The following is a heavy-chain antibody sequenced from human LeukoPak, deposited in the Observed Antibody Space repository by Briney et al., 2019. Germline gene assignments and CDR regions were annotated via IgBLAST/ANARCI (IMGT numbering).Heavy chain of an antibody. J-gene: IGHJ4*02. CDR3: ARKQRFCSSSTCRYVGIDY. CDR1: GGSVSRSSYY. V-gene: IGHV4-39*01. Sequence: SETLSPTCSVSGGSVSRSSYYWGWIRQPPGKGLEWIGSISYNGSTDYNPSLKSRVSISVDTSKNQFSLRLSSVTAADTAVYYCARKQRFCSSSTCRYVGIDYWGQGTLVTVSS. CDR2: ISYNGST. D-gene: IGHD2-2*01.